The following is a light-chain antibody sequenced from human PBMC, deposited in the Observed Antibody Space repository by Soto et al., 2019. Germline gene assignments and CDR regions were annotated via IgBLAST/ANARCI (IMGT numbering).Light chain of an antibody. CDR3: EQAGSFPIT. J-gene: IGKJ5*01. V-gene: IGKV1-9*01. Sequence: ASSGDRVTSTCRASQGVANYFAWYQQKPGKAPNLLIYAASTLQGGVPSRFSGSGSGTEFTLTISSLQPEDFATYYCEQAGSFPITFGQGTRREIK. CDR2: AAS. CDR1: QGVANY.